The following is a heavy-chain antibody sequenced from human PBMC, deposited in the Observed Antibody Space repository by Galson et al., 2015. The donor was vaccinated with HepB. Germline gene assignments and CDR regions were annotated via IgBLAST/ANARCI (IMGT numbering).Heavy chain of an antibody. CDR2: ISGSGGST. D-gene: IGHD3-16*01. CDR1: GLTFSSYA. V-gene: IGHV3-23*01. J-gene: IGHJ6*03. Sequence: SLRLSCEASGLTFSSYAMSWVRQAPGKGLEWVSAISGSGGSTNHADSVKGRFTISRDNSKNTLYLQMNSLRAEDTAVYYCAKVPYYDYVYYYVDVWGTGTTVTVSS. CDR3: AKVPYYDYVYYYVDV.